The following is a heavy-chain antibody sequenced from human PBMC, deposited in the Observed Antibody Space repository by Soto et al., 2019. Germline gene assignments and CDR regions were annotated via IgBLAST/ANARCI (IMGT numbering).Heavy chain of an antibody. J-gene: IGHJ5*02. D-gene: IGHD1-26*01. CDR2: ISGSGFKK. CDR3: AKNQGVELVPLATVDWFDP. V-gene: IGHV3-23*01. CDR1: GFIFENFD. Sequence: EVVLLESGGGLEQPGGSRRLSCAASGFIFENFDMSWVRQAPGKGLEWISSISGSGFKKYYADSVKGRFTISRDNSKSTVYLELNNLSAEDTAVYHCAKNQGVELVPLATVDWFDPWGQGSVVTVSS.